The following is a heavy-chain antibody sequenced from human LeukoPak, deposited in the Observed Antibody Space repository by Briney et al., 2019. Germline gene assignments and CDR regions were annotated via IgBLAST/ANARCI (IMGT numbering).Heavy chain of an antibody. J-gene: IGHJ6*02. Sequence: ASVKVSCTASGGTFSSYAISWVRQAPGQGLEWMGGITALFGTANYAQKFQGRLTITADESTSTAYMELSSLRSEDTAVYYCARIRDGYNSYFFYGMDVWGQGTTVTVSS. D-gene: IGHD5-24*01. CDR2: ITALFGTA. V-gene: IGHV1-69*01. CDR1: GGTFSSYA. CDR3: ARIRDGYNSYFFYGMDV.